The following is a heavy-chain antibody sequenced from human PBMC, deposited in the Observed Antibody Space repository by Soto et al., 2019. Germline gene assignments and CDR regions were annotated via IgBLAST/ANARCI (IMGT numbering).Heavy chain of an antibody. V-gene: IGHV4-59*01. D-gene: IGHD1-20*01. CDR2: IYYTGST. CDR1: GGSINGYF. J-gene: IGHJ6*02. Sequence: KPSETLSLTCTVSGGSINGYFWNWVWQPPGKGLEWIGYIYYTGSTNYNPSLKSRVTISVDTSKNQFSLKLNSVTAADTAVYYCARVYNLYGMDVWGQGTTVTVSS. CDR3: ARVYNLYGMDV.